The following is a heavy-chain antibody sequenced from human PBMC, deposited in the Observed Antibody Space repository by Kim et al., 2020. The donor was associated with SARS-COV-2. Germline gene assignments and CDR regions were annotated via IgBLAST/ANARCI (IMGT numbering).Heavy chain of an antibody. D-gene: IGHD5-12*01. J-gene: IGHJ1*01. Sequence: SETLSLTCTVSGQSLTRNDFFWGWIRQPPGKGLEWIVTMYYGGTTYYNPSLRSGVTMSVDSSKNQFSLQLSSVTAADTALYYCVGGSYDRGPSGYVLYFQDWGPGTLAAVSA. CDR2: MYYGGTT. CDR3: VGGSYDRGPSGYVLYFQD. CDR1: GQSLTRNDFF. V-gene: IGHV4-39*01.